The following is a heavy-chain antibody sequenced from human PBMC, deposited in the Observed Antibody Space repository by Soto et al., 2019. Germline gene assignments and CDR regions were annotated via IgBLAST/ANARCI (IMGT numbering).Heavy chain of an antibody. Sequence: QVQVVESGGGVVQPERSLRLSCAASGFTFSSQAMHWVRQAPGRGLEWVAVIWYHGIDKYYADSVKGRFTISRDNSKKTVYLQMNSLRGEDTAVYYCATGFLGLCTGGYCPLDYWGQGTMVTVSS. CDR3: ATGFLGLCTGGYCPLDY. CDR1: GFTFSSQA. D-gene: IGHD2-8*02. CDR2: IWYHGIDK. V-gene: IGHV3-33*01. J-gene: IGHJ4*02.